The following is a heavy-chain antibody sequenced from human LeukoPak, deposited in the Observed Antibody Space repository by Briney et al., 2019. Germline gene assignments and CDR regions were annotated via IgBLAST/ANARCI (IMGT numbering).Heavy chain of an antibody. CDR1: GGSISSYC. CDR3: ARVLLSNYDVWSGYSNWFDP. Sequence: PSETLSLTCSVSGGSISSYCWSRLRQPPGKGLEWIGYIYYSGSTNYNPSLKNRVTISVDTSKNEFSLKLSSVTAADTAVYYCARVLLSNYDVWSGYSNWFDPWGQGTLVTVSS. D-gene: IGHD3-3*01. V-gene: IGHV4-59*12. J-gene: IGHJ5*02. CDR2: IYYSGST.